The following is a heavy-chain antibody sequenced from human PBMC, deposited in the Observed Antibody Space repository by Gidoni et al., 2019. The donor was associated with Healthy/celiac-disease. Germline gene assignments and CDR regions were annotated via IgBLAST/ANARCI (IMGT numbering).Heavy chain of an antibody. CDR2: IIPIFGTA. Sequence: QVQLVQSGAEVKKPGSSVKVSCKASGGTFSSYAISWVRQAPGQGLEWMGGIIPIFGTANYAQKFQGRVTITADKSTSTAYMELSSLRSEDTAVYYCARDSTTVTHSRAVYWYFDLWGRGTLVTVSS. V-gene: IGHV1-69*06. CDR3: ARDSTTVTHSRAVYWYFDL. CDR1: GGTFSSYA. D-gene: IGHD4-4*01. J-gene: IGHJ2*01.